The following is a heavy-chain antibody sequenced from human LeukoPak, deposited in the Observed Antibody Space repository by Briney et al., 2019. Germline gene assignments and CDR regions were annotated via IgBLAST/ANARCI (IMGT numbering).Heavy chain of an antibody. J-gene: IGHJ6*03. CDR2: ISAYNGNT. D-gene: IGHD1-26*01. Sequence: ASVKVSCKASGYTFTSYGISWVRQAPGQGLEWMGWISAYNGNTNYAQKLQGRVTMTTDTSTSTAYMELRSLRSDDTAVYYCARGKIVGATESGDPTVGYYYYMDVWGKGTTVTVSS. CDR1: GYTFTSYG. CDR3: ARGKIVGATESGDPTVGYYYYMDV. V-gene: IGHV1-18*01.